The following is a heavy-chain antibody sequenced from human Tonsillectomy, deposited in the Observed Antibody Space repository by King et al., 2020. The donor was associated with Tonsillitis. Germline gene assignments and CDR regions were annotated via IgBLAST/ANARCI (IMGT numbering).Heavy chain of an antibody. J-gene: IGHJ4*02. V-gene: IGHV1-46*01. CDR1: GYTFTNYY. Sequence: VQLVESGAEVKKPGASVKVSCKASGYTFTNYYMHWVRQAPGQGLEWMGIINPSGGGTSYPQKFQGKVTMTRDTSTSTGHMGLSSLRAEDTAVYYCARGHLDTAMGTFDSWGQGTLVTVSS. D-gene: IGHD5-18*01. CDR2: INPSGGGT. CDR3: ARGHLDTAMGTFDS.